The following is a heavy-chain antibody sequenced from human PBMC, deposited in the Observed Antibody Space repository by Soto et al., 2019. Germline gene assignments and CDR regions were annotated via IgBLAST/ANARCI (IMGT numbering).Heavy chain of an antibody. CDR3: ARDASRDSSARGWFDP. V-gene: IGHV3-21*01. D-gene: IGHD6-13*01. CDR1: GFTFSSFT. J-gene: IGHJ5*02. CDR2: ISSNSAYI. Sequence: GGSLRLSCEASGFTFSSFTMNWVRQAPGKGLEWVSTISSNSAYIYYTDSLKGRFTISRDNARNSVHLQMNSLRAEDTAVYYCARDASRDSSARGWFDPWGPGTLVTVSS.